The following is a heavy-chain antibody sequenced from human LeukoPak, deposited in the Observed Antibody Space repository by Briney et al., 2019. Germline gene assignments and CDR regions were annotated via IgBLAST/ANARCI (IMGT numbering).Heavy chain of an antibody. J-gene: IGHJ4*02. V-gene: IGHV3-53*01. CDR2: IYSAGST. Sequence: GGSLRLSCAASGFTVSSNYMSWVRQAPGKGLEWVSIIYSAGSTYYADSVRGRFTISRDSSKNTVCPQMNSLRAEDTAVYYCASGGMGARKYYSDPFHYWGKGTLVTVSS. CDR3: ASGGMGARKYYSDPFHY. CDR1: GFTVSSNY. D-gene: IGHD3-10*01.